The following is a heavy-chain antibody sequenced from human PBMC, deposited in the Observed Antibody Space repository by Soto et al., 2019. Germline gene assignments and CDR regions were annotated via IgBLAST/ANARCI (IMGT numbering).Heavy chain of an antibody. J-gene: IGHJ4*02. CDR2: ISYDGSNK. V-gene: IGHV3-30*18. Sequence: SXRLSCAASGFTFSIYGMHCVRQAPGKGLEWVAVISYDGSNKYYADSVKGRFTISRDNSKNTLYLQMNSLRAEDTAVYYCAKASYYYDSSGYPTYYFDYWGQGTLVTVSS. CDR3: AKASYYYDSSGYPTYYFDY. D-gene: IGHD3-22*01. CDR1: GFTFSIYG.